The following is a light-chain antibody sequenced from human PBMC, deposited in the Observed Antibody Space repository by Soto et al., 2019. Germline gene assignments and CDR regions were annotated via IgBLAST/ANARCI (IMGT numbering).Light chain of an antibody. V-gene: IGKV3-11*01. CDR3: QQRSNWPIT. Sequence: EILLTQSPAILPLSPGERATLSCRASQFISNYLAWYQQKPGQAPRLLIYDGSNRATGIPARFSGSGSGTDFTLTISSLEPEDFAVYYCQQRSNWPITFGQGTRLEIK. CDR1: QFISNY. J-gene: IGKJ5*01. CDR2: DGS.